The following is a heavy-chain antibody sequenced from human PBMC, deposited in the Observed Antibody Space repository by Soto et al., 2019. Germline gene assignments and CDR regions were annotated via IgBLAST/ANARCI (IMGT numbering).Heavy chain of an antibody. V-gene: IGHV2-5*02. D-gene: IGHD4-17*01. CDR2: ISGDDYK. CDR3: APKGYGDYQLDY. CDR1: GFSLSTIGVG. Sequence: ITLKESGPTLVKPTQTLALTCTVSGFSLSTIGVGVGWIRQPPGKALEWLAVISGDDYKHYSPSLKRMLTITKDTSKNQVVLTMTTIDPVDTATYYSAPKGYGDYQLDYWGQGTLLTVSS. J-gene: IGHJ4*02.